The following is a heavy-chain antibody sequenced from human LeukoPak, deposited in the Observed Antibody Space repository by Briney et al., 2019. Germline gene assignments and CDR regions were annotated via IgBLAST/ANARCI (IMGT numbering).Heavy chain of an antibody. J-gene: IGHJ6*02. Sequence: GGSLRLSCAASGFTFSSYGMHWVRQAPGKGLEWVAVIPYDGSNKYYADSVKGQFTISRDNSKNTLYLQMNSLRAEDTAVYYCAKDLDSSGRYLSYYYYYGMDVWGQGTTVTVSS. CDR1: GFTFSSYG. CDR2: IPYDGSNK. D-gene: IGHD6-19*01. V-gene: IGHV3-30*18. CDR3: AKDLDSSGRYLSYYYYYGMDV.